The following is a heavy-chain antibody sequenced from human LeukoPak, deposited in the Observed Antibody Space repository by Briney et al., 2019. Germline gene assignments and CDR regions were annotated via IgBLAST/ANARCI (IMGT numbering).Heavy chain of an antibody. J-gene: IGHJ4*02. V-gene: IGHV4-30-4*01. D-gene: IGHD5-18*01. CDR1: GGSISSGDRY. CDR2: IYSTGNT. CDR3: ARDSYSYGYGGSDY. Sequence: PSQTLSLTCTVSGGSISSGDRYWSWIRQSPGKGLEWIGYIYSTGNTYYNPSLKSRVIISVDTSKNQFSLELNSVTAADTAVYYCARDSYSYGYGGSDYWGLGILVTVSS.